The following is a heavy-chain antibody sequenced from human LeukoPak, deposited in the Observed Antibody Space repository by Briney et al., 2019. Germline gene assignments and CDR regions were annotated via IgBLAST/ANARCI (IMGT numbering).Heavy chain of an antibody. Sequence: GGSLRLSCAASGFTFSSYWMHWVRQTPGKGLEWVANIKQDGSEKYYVDSVKGRFTISRDNAKNSLYLQMNSLRAEDTAVYSCVRDGDTSGYTNWGQGTLVTVSS. CDR1: GFTFSSYW. CDR2: IKQDGSEK. V-gene: IGHV3-7*01. D-gene: IGHD3-22*01. CDR3: VRDGDTSGYTN. J-gene: IGHJ4*02.